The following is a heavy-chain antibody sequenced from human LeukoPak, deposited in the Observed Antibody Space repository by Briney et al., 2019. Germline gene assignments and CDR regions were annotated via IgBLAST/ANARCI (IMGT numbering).Heavy chain of an antibody. J-gene: IGHJ4*02. CDR1: GYTFTNYY. CDR3: VRGGSKQLAPPFDS. Sequence: ASVKVSCKASGYTFTNYYIHWVRQAPGQGLEWLGIMKPSSGYTKYAQKFQGRVTVTRDTSTSTAYMDLSSLRSGDTALYYCVRGGSKQLAPPFDSWGQGTLVTVSS. CDR2: MKPSSGYT. D-gene: IGHD6-13*01. V-gene: IGHV1-46*01.